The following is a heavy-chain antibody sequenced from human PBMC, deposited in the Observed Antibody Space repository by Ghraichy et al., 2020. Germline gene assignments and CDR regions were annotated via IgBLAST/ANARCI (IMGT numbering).Heavy chain of an antibody. Sequence: SETLSLTCTVSGGYISSSSYYWGWIRQPPGKGLEWIGSIYYSGSTYYNPSLKSRVTISVDTSKNQFSLKLSSVTAADTAVYYCARGRMATITLYDYWGQGTLVTVSS. CDR3: ARGRMATITLYDY. CDR2: IYYSGST. J-gene: IGHJ4*02. V-gene: IGHV4-39*01. D-gene: IGHD5-24*01. CDR1: GGYISSSSYY.